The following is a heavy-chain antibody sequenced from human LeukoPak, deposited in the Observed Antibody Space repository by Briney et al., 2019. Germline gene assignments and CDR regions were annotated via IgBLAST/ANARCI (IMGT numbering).Heavy chain of an antibody. J-gene: IGHJ4*02. Sequence: SETLSLTCADYGESFSGHYWSWIRQPPGKGLEWIGEINHSGSTNYNPSLKSRVTISVDTSKNQFSLKVNSVTAADTAVYYCARVSYSRGSPHFDYWGQGTLVTVSS. CDR1: GESFSGHY. D-gene: IGHD3-22*01. CDR3: ARVSYSRGSPHFDY. V-gene: IGHV4-34*01. CDR2: INHSGST.